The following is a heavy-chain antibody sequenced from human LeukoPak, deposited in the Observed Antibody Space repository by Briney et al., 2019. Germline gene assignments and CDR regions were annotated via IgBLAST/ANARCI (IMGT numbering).Heavy chain of an antibody. CDR3: ARGTSRRSDAFDI. Sequence: SETLSLTCTVSGGSISSGGYYWSWIRQPPGKGLEWIGYIYYSGSTNYNPSLKSRVTISVDTSKNQFSLKLSSVTAADTAVYYCARGTSRRSDAFDIWGQGTMVTVSS. D-gene: IGHD2-8*01. CDR1: GGSISSGGYY. J-gene: IGHJ3*02. V-gene: IGHV4-61*08. CDR2: IYYSGST.